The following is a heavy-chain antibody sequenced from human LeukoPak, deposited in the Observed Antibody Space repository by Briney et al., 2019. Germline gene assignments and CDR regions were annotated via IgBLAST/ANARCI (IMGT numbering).Heavy chain of an antibody. J-gene: IGHJ4*02. CDR1: GFTFSDAW. CDR2: IKSSADDGAT. Sequence: GGSLRLSCAASGFTFSDAWLSWVRQAPGKGPEWVGRIKSSADDGATDYAAPVKGRFTVSRDDSKDTLYLQMNSLKTEDTAVYYCSLRYCSGTSCPGYWGQGTLVTVS. CDR3: SLRYCSGTSCPGY. D-gene: IGHD2-8*02. V-gene: IGHV3-15*01.